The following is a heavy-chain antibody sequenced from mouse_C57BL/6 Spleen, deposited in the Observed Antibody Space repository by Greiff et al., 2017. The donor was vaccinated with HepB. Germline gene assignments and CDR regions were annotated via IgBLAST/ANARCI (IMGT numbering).Heavy chain of an antibody. CDR3: ARGDYSNSFAY. CDR2: ISDGGSYT. Sequence: EVQLQESGGGLVKPGGSLKLSCAASGFTFSSYAMSWVRQTPEKRLEWVATISDGGSYTYYPDNVKGRFTISRDNAKNNLYLQMSHLKSEDTAMYYCARGDYSNSFAYWGQGTLVTVSA. D-gene: IGHD2-5*01. CDR1: GFTFSSYA. J-gene: IGHJ3*01. V-gene: IGHV5-4*01.